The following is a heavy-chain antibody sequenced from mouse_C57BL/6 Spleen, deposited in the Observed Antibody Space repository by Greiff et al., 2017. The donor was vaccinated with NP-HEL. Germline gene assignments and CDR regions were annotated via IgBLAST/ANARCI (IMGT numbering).Heavy chain of an antibody. CDR1: GFTFSSYG. V-gene: IGHV5-6*02. J-gene: IGHJ2*01. Sequence: EVMLVESGGDLVKPGGSLKLSCAASGFTFSSYGMSWVRQTPDKRLEWVATISSGGSYTYYPDSVKGRFTISRDNAKNTLYLQMSSLKSEDTAMYYCARQGGTRYYFDYWGQGTTLTVSS. CDR2: ISSGGSYT. D-gene: IGHD3-3*01. CDR3: ARQGGTRYYFDY.